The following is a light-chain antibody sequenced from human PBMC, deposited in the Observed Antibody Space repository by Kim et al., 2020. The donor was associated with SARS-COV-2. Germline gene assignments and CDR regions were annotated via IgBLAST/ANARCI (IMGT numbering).Light chain of an antibody. Sequence: EIVLTQSPATLSLSPGERATLSCRASRSVGSYLAWYQQKPGQAPRLLIYDASKRAIGIPARFSGSGSGTDFTLTISSLEPEDFAVYYCQQRSDWPLPFGGGTKVEI. CDR3: QQRSDWPLP. CDR1: RSVGSY. CDR2: DAS. J-gene: IGKJ4*01. V-gene: IGKV3-11*01.